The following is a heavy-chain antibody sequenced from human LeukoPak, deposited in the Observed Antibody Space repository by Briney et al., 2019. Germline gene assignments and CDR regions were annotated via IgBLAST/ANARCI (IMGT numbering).Heavy chain of an antibody. Sequence: GGSLRLSCAASGFTFSSYDMHWVRQSTGKGLEWVSGTGIAGDTYHVDSVKGRFTISRENAKNSLYLQMNSLRAEDTAVYYCAKVREIRYYYGSGFGMDVWGQGTTVTVSS. V-gene: IGHV3-13*01. CDR3: AKVREIRYYYGSGFGMDV. CDR2: TGIAGDT. J-gene: IGHJ6*02. D-gene: IGHD3-10*01. CDR1: GFTFSSYD.